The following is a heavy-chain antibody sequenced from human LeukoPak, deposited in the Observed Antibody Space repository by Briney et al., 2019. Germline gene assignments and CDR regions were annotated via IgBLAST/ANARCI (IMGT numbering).Heavy chain of an antibody. V-gene: IGHV1-24*01. CDR1: GGTFSSYA. Sequence: ASVKVSCKASGGTFSSYAISWVRQAPGKGLEWMGGFDPEGGETIYAQKFQGRVTMTEDTSTDTAYMELSSLRSEDTAVYYCASLVVTTTQTDYWGQGTLVTVSS. CDR3: ASLVVTTTQTDY. J-gene: IGHJ4*02. D-gene: IGHD4/OR15-4a*01. CDR2: FDPEGGET.